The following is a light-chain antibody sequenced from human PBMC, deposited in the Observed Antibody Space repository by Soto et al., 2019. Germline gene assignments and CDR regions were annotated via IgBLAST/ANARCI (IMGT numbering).Light chain of an antibody. CDR1: QSLLHSNGYNY. Sequence: EIVMTQSPLSLPVTPGEPASISCRTSQSLLHSNGYNYLDWYLQKPGQSPQLLIYLGSTRASGVPDRLSGSGSGTDLTVKISRVEAEDVGVYYCMQDLQIPGTFGQGTKVEIK. V-gene: IGKV2-28*01. CDR3: MQDLQIPGT. J-gene: IGKJ1*01. CDR2: LGS.